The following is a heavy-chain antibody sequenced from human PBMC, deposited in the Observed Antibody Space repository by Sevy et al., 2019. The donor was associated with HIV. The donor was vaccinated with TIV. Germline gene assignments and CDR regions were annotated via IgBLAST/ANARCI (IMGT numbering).Heavy chain of an antibody. CDR3: ARGGQRYSWRVGDIWHK. D-gene: IGHD5-18*01. V-gene: IGHV3-7*01. CDR1: GFMFNTYW. CDR2: IKQDGTEQ. J-gene: IGHJ4*02. Sequence: GGSLRLSCVSSGFMFNTYWMSWVRQAPGKGLEWVATIKQDGTEQYYVESVGERFTISRDNAKSSLYLQMKTLRVEDTAMYYCARGGQRYSWRVGDIWHKWGLGTPVTVSS.